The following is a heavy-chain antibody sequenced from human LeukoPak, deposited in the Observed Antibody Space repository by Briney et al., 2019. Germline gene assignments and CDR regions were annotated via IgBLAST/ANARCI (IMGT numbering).Heavy chain of an antibody. CDR2: ISYDGSNK. J-gene: IGHJ4*02. CDR3: ARNEYSSSRPDY. Sequence: GGSLRLSCAASGFTFSSYGMHWVRQAPGKGLEWVAVISYDGSNKYYADSVKGRFTISRDNSKNTLYLQMNSLRAEDTAVYYCARNEYSSSRPDYWGQGTLVTVSS. D-gene: IGHD6-6*01. V-gene: IGHV3-30*03. CDR1: GFTFSSYG.